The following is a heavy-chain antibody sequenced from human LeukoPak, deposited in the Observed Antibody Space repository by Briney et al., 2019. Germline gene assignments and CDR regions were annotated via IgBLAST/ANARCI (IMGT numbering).Heavy chain of an antibody. Sequence: GGSLRLSCAASGFTFSDYYMSWIRQAPGKGLEWVSYISSSGSTIYYADSVKGRFTISMDNAKNSLYLQMNSLRAEDTAVYYCARTYDSSGYYYVFDYWGQGTLVTVSS. CDR3: ARTYDSSGYYYVFDY. D-gene: IGHD3-22*01. CDR1: GFTFSDYY. J-gene: IGHJ4*02. V-gene: IGHV3-11*01. CDR2: ISSSGSTI.